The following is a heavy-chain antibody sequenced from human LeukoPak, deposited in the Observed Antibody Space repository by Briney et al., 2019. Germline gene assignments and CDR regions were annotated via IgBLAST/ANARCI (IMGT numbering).Heavy chain of an antibody. CDR3: ERDTTRGGWFDP. Sequence: SQTLSLTCTVSGGSISSCGYYWSCIRQHPGKDLEWIGYIYYSGSSYYNPSLNSRVTISVDTSKNQFSLKLSSVTDADTAVYYCERDTTRGGWFDPWGQGTLVTVSS. CDR2: IYYSGSS. CDR1: GGSISSCGYY. V-gene: IGHV4-31*03. J-gene: IGHJ5*02. D-gene: IGHD1-1*01.